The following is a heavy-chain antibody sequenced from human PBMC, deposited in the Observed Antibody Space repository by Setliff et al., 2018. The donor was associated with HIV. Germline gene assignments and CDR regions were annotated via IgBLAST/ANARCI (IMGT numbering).Heavy chain of an antibody. CDR1: GGSFSGHY. D-gene: IGHD3-22*01. J-gene: IGHJ3*02. CDR3: ARGTYYYDSSGFRDAFDI. V-gene: IGHV4-34*01. Sequence: TSETLSLTCAVYGGSFSGHYWSWIRQPPGKGLEWIGEINHSGSTNYNPSIKSRVTMSVDTSKNQFSLKLSSVTAADTAVYYCARGTYYYDSSGFRDAFDIWGQGTMVTVSS. CDR2: INHSGST.